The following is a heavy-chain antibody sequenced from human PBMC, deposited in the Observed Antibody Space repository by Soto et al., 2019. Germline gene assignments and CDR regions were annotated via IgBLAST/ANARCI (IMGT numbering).Heavy chain of an antibody. CDR3: ARGYNDFWSGYFTWFDP. D-gene: IGHD3-3*01. V-gene: IGHV1-18*01. CDR2: ISAYNGNT. J-gene: IGHJ5*02. CDR1: GYTFTNYG. Sequence: ASVKVSCKASGYTFTNYGISWVRQAPGQGLEWMGWISAYNGNTKYAQKFQGRVTMTTDTPTSTAYMELRSLRSDDTAVYYCARGYNDFWSGYFTWFDPWGQGTLVTVSS.